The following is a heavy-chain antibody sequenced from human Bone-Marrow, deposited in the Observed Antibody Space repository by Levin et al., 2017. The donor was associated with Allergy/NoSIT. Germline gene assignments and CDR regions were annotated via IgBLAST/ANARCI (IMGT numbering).Heavy chain of an antibody. CDR2: IDKSGTST. D-gene: IGHD2-2*02. CDR3: ARDPHTGYRFDY. Sequence: QPGGSLRLSCATSGFIFSNFEMNWVRQAPGKGLEWVSYIDKSGTSTHYADSVKGRFTISRDNGENSLYLQMNSLRAEDTAVYFCARDPHTGYRFDYWGQGTLVTVSS. CDR1: GFIFSNFE. V-gene: IGHV3-48*03. J-gene: IGHJ4*02.